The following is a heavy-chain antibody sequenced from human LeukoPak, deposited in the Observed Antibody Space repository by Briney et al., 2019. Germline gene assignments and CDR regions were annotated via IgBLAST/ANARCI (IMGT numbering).Heavy chain of an antibody. D-gene: IGHD2-2*01. CDR1: GYTFTGYY. Sequence: GASVKVPCKASGYTFTGYYMHWVRQAPGQGLEWMGWINPNSGGTNYAQKFQGRVTMTRDTSISTAYMELSRLRSDDTAVYYCARTGEVVPAARAYYYMDVWGKGTTVTVSS. J-gene: IGHJ6*03. CDR2: INPNSGGT. CDR3: ARTGEVVPAARAYYYMDV. V-gene: IGHV1-2*02.